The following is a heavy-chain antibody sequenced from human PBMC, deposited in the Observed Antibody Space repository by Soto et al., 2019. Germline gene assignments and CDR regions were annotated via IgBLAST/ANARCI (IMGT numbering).Heavy chain of an antibody. D-gene: IGHD3-10*01. V-gene: IGHV3-33*08. CDR3: ARVRGDARMDV. CDR2: ISYDRSNI. Sequence: PGGSLRLSCAASGFTFSSYGMHWVRQAPGKGLEWVSVISYDRSNIYYADSVKGRFTISRDNAKNTLYLQMNSLRAEDTAVYYCARVRGDARMDVWGQGTTVTVSS. CDR1: GFTFSSYG. J-gene: IGHJ6*02.